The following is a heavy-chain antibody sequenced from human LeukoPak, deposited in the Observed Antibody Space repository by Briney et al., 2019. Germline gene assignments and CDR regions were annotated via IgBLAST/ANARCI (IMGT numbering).Heavy chain of an antibody. CDR2: IYYSGST. Sequence: SETLSLTCTVSGGSISTYYWTWIRQPPGKGLEWIGYIYYSGSTKYNPSLKSRVTISVDTSKNQFSLKLSSVTAADTAVYYCARDRQATTAYDAFDIWGRGTMVTVSS. D-gene: IGHD4-17*01. CDR3: ARDRQATTAYDAFDI. J-gene: IGHJ3*02. V-gene: IGHV4-59*01. CDR1: GGSISTYY.